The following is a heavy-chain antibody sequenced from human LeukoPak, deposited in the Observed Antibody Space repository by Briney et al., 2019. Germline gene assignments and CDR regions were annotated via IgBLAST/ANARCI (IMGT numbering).Heavy chain of an antibody. CDR2: ISGSGGST. J-gene: IGHJ4*02. V-gene: IGHV3-23*01. CDR3: ARRYSGSDY. D-gene: IGHD1-26*01. Sequence: GGFLRLSCAASGFTFRNYEMNWVRQAPGKGLEWVSAISGSGGSTYYADSVKGRFTISRDNSKNTLYLQMNSLRAEDTAVYYCARRYSGSDYWGQGTLVTVSS. CDR1: GFTFRNYE.